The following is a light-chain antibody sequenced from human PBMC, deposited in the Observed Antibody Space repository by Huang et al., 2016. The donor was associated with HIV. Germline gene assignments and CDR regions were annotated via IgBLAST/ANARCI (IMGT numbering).Light chain of an antibody. Sequence: ETVLTQSPGTLSLSPGERATLSCRASQSVSSNYLVWDQQKPGPAPSLLIYGASRRATCIPDRFSGSGSGTDFTLTISRLEPEDFSVYYCQQYGSSPWTFGQGTKVEIK. V-gene: IGKV3-20*01. J-gene: IGKJ1*01. CDR2: GAS. CDR3: QQYGSSPWT. CDR1: QSVSSNY.